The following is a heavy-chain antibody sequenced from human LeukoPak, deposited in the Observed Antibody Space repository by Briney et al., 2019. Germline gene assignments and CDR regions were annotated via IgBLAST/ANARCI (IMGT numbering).Heavy chain of an antibody. Sequence: SETLSLTCTVSGGSLSGYFWSWIRQPPGKGLEWNGFVHYTGSTSYNSSLKSRVTISADTSKNQFSLKLTSVTAADTAVYYCARYGKTTVAAWGFDYWGQGTLVTVSS. CDR2: VHYTGST. V-gene: IGHV4-59*01. D-gene: IGHD4-23*01. CDR3: ARYGKTTVAAWGFDY. J-gene: IGHJ4*02. CDR1: GGSLSGYF.